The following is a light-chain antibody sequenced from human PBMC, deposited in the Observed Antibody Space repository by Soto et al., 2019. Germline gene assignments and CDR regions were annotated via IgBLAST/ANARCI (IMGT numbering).Light chain of an antibody. CDR1: SSDVGGYNF. Sequence: QSALTQPASVSGSPGQSITISCTGTSSDVGGYNFVSWYQQHPDKAPKLMIYDVSDRPSGVSNRFSGSKSGNTASLTISGLHAEDEADYYCSSYTSTSTYVFGTGTKLTVL. CDR3: SSYTSTSTYV. V-gene: IGLV2-14*01. CDR2: DVS. J-gene: IGLJ1*01.